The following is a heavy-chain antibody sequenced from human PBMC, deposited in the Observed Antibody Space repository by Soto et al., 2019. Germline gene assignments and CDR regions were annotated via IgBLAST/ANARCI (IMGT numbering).Heavy chain of an antibody. J-gene: IGHJ6*02. CDR3: ARGGGGYYDILTGYRYYYYYYGMHV. D-gene: IGHD3-9*01. CDR2: ISSSGSTI. Sequence: GGSLRLSCAASVFTFSSYEMNWVRQAPGKGLEWVLYISSSGSTISYADSVKGRFTISRDNAKNSLYLQRNSLRAEDTAVYYCARGGGGYYDILTGYRYYYYYYGMHVCGQGPTVTVSS. V-gene: IGHV3-48*03. CDR1: VFTFSSYE.